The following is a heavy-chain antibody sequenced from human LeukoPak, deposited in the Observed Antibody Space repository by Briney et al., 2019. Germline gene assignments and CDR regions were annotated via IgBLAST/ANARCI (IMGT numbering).Heavy chain of an antibody. Sequence: SQTLSLTCAISGDSVSSKSVAWNWVRQSPSRGLEWLGRTCYKSRWSNDYDVSVKSRISINPDTSKNQFSLKLSSVTAADTAVYYCARDNSRYYGSGSTLDYWGQGTLVTVSS. CDR2: TCYKSRWSN. J-gene: IGHJ4*02. CDR3: ARDNSRYYGSGSTLDY. CDR1: GDSVSSKSVA. V-gene: IGHV6-1*01. D-gene: IGHD3-10*01.